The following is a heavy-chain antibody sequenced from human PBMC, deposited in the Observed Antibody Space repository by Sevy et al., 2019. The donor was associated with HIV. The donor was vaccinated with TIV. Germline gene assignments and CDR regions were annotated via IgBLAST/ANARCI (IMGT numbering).Heavy chain of an antibody. D-gene: IGHD2-8*01. CDR3: AREGCTKPHDY. Sequence: GGSLRLSCAASGFTFSKYSMTWVRQAPGKGLEWFSTFSFGCGRINYADSVKGRFNISRDNAKNTLYLQMNSLRAEDTAVYYCAREGCTKPHDYWGQGTLVTVSS. V-gene: IGHV3-23*01. CDR2: FSFGCGRI. CDR1: GFTFSKYS. J-gene: IGHJ4*02.